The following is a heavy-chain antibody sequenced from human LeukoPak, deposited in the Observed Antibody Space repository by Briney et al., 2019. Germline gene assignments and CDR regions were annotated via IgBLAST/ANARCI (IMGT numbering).Heavy chain of an antibody. CDR1: GYTFTSYG. D-gene: IGHD3-3*01. J-gene: IGHJ6*03. V-gene: IGHV1-18*01. Sequence: ASVKVSCKASGYTFTSYGISWVRQAPGQGLEWMGWISAYNGNTNYAQKLQGRDTMTTDTSTSTAYMELRSLRSDDTAVYYCARGAPNYDFWSGYYTPHYYYYMDVWGKGTTVTVSS. CDR3: ARGAPNYDFWSGYYTPHYYYYMDV. CDR2: ISAYNGNT.